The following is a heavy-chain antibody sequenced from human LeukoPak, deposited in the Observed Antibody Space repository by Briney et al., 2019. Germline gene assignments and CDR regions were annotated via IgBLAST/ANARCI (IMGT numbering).Heavy chain of an antibody. J-gene: IGHJ4*02. Sequence: PSETLSLTCAVYGGSFSGYYWSWIRQPPGKGLEWIGEINHSGSTNYNPSLKSRVTISVDTSKNQFSLKLSSVTAADTAVYYCARALVITPINWGQGTLVTVSS. V-gene: IGHV4-34*01. CDR3: ARALVITPIN. D-gene: IGHD3-16*02. CDR2: INHSGST. CDR1: GGSFSGYY.